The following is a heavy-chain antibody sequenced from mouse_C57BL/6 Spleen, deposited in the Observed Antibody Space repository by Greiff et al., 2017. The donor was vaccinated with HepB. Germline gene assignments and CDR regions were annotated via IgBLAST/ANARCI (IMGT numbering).Heavy chain of an antibody. D-gene: IGHD2-12*01. CDR3: ARAYSFVFDY. CDR2: ISDGGSYT. V-gene: IGHV5-4*03. CDR1: GFTFSSYA. Sequence: EVKLVESGGGLVKPGGSLKLSCAASGFTFSSYAMSWVRQTPEKRLEWVATISDGGSYTYYPDNVKGRFTISRDNAKNNLYLQMSQLKSEDTAMYYCARAYSFVFDYWGQGTTLTVSS. J-gene: IGHJ2*01.